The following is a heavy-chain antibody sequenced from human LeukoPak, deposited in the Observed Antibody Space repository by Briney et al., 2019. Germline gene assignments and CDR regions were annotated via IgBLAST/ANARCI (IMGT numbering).Heavy chain of an antibody. CDR1: GGSISSGSYC. Sequence: PSETLSLTCTVSGGSISSGSYCWSWIRQPAGKGLEWIGRIYTSGSTNYNPSLKSRVTISVDTSKNQFSLKLSSVTAADTAVYYCAGVVTPGLFDYWGQGTLVTVSS. J-gene: IGHJ4*02. V-gene: IGHV4-61*02. CDR3: AGVVTPGLFDY. D-gene: IGHD4-23*01. CDR2: IYTSGST.